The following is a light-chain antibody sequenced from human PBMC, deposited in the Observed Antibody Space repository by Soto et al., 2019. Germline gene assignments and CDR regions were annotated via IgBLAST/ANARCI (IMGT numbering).Light chain of an antibody. Sequence: ENVLTQSPGTLSLSPGERATLSCRASQSVGSAWLAWYQQKPGQAPRLLLYSTSTRATGIPDRFSGSGSGTDFTLTISRLEPEDFAVYYCQQYRSPLWTFGQGTKVEVK. V-gene: IGKV3-20*01. CDR3: QQYRSPLWT. CDR1: QSVGSAW. J-gene: IGKJ1*01. CDR2: STS.